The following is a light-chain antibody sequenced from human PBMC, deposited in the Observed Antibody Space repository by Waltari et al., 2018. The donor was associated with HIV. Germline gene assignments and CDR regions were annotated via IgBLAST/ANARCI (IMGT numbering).Light chain of an antibody. V-gene: IGLV2-14*03. Sequence: QSALTQPASVSGSPGQSIVISCTGTSDDVGYYNYVSWYQQHPGKVPKLVIYDVTTRPSGVLNRFSGSKSCNTASLTLFGARGDGEGELYCSSYGGSRTFWPFGGGTKLTV. CDR2: DVT. CDR1: SDDVGYYNY. CDR3: SSYGGSRTFWP. J-gene: IGLJ3*02.